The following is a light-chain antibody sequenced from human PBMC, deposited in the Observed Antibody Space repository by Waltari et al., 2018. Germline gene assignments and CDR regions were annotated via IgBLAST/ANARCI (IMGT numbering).Light chain of an antibody. Sequence: DIHLTQSPSSLSASVGDRVTITCRTTQTVIIYLNWYQQKPGKAPKLLIYAASSLQSGVPSRFSGSGSVTDFTLTISSLQPEDFATYYCQQSYSGPITFGQGTRLENK. CDR1: QTVIIY. J-gene: IGKJ5*01. CDR3: QQSYSGPIT. CDR2: AAS. V-gene: IGKV1-39*01.